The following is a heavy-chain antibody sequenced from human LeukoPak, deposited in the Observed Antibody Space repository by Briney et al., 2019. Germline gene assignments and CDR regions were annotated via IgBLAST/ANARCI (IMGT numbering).Heavy chain of an antibody. V-gene: IGHV1-24*01. CDR2: FDPEDGET. Sequence: GASVKVSCKVSGYTLTELSMHWVRQAPAKGLEWMGGFDPEDGETIYAQKFQGRVTMTEDTSTDTAYMELSSLRSEDTAVYYCATSAELPTRYYYYMDVWGKGTTVTVSS. D-gene: IGHD1-26*01. CDR3: ATSAELPTRYYYYMDV. CDR1: GYTLTELS. J-gene: IGHJ6*03.